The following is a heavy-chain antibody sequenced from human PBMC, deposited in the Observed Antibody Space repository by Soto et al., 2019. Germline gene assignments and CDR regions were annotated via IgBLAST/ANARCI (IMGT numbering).Heavy chain of an antibody. J-gene: IGHJ4*02. CDR1: GFTFSSYA. D-gene: IGHD3-10*01. V-gene: IGHV3-23*01. CDR2: ISGSGGST. Sequence: EVQLLESGGGLVQPGGSLRLSCAASGFTFSSYAMSWVRQAPGKGLEWVSAISGSGGSTYYADSVKGRFTISRDNSKNTRYLQMNSLRAEDTAVYYCAKTIYGSGSYFKFDYWGQGTLVTVSS. CDR3: AKTIYGSGSYFKFDY.